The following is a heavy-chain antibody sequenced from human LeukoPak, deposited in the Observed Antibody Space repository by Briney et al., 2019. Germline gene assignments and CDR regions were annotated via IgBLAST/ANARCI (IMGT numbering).Heavy chain of an antibody. CDR3: ARDVRDPVLFDY. V-gene: IGHV3-23*01. CDR2: ISGSGGST. Sequence: GGSLRISCAASGFTFSSYAMSWVRQAPGKGLEWVSAISGSGGSTYYADSVKGRFTISRDNSKNTLYLQMNSLRAEDTAVYYCARDVRDPVLFDYWGQGTLVTVSS. CDR1: GFTFSSYA. J-gene: IGHJ4*02. D-gene: IGHD2-21*01.